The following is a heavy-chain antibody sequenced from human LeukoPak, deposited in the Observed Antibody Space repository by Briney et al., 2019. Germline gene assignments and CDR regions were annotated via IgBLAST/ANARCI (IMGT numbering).Heavy chain of an antibody. CDR3: ARVRQKEAAAAANWFDP. V-gene: IGHV1-69*13. D-gene: IGHD6-13*01. Sequence: ASVKVSCKASGYTFTGYYMHWVRQAPGQGLEWMGGIIPIFGTANYAQKFQGRVTITADESTSTAYMELSSLRSEDTAVYYCARVRQKEAAAAANWFDPWGQGTLVTVSS. CDR2: IIPIFGTA. CDR1: GYTFTGYY. J-gene: IGHJ5*02.